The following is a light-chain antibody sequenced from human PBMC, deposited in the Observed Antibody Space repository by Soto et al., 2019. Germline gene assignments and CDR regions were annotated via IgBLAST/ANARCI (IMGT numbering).Light chain of an antibody. V-gene: IGLV2-8*01. CDR1: SSDVGGYNY. Sequence: QSALTQPPSASGSPGQSVTISCTGTSSDVGGYNYVSWYQQHPGKAPKLMIYEASKRPSGVPDRFSGSKSGNTASLTVSGLQVEDEGDYYCSSYGGRNNFVFGTGTKLTVL. CDR3: SSYGGRNNFV. J-gene: IGLJ1*01. CDR2: EAS.